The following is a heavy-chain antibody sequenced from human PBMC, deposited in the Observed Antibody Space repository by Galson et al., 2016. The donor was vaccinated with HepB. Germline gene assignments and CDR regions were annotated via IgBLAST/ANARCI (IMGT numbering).Heavy chain of an antibody. D-gene: IGHD2-15*01. V-gene: IGHV4-31*03. CDR1: GGSINTGGFY. J-gene: IGHJ4*02. CDR3: ASRHCSTGSCYSFDY. CDR2: IYYSGDT. Sequence: TLSLTCTVSGGSINTGGFYWSWIRQHPVKGLEWIGYIYYSGDTYYTPSLKSRVTMSVDTSKNQFSRKLSSVTAADTAVYYCASRHCSTGSCYSFDYWGQGTLVTVSS.